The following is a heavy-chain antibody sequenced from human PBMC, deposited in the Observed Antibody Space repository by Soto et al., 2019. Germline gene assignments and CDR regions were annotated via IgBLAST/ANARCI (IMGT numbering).Heavy chain of an antibody. Sequence: EVQVLESGGGLVQPGGSLRLSCAASGFIFNNYAMSWVRQAPGKGLEWVSAISGRGDSKYYADSVRGRSTISRDNSKNTLYLQMNSLTAEDTALYYCAKDKGHFDWYFDQWGQGALVTVSS. J-gene: IGHJ4*02. CDR2: ISGRGDSK. V-gene: IGHV3-23*01. CDR3: AKDKGHFDWYFDQ. CDR1: GFIFNNYA. D-gene: IGHD3-9*01.